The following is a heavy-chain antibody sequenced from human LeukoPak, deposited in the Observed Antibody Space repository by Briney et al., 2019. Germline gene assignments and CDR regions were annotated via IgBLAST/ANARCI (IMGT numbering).Heavy chain of an antibody. V-gene: IGHV3-23*01. J-gene: IGHJ4*02. Sequence: GGSLRLSCAASGFTFNTYTMSWVRQAPGKGLEWVSYISGSSGIIDYADSVKGRFTISRDNSKNTLYLQMNSLRAEDTATYYCAKKYGVTVYGSGLNYFDYWGQGTLVTVSS. CDR3: AKKYGVTVYGSGLNYFDY. CDR2: ISGSSGII. CDR1: GFTFNTYT. D-gene: IGHD6-19*01.